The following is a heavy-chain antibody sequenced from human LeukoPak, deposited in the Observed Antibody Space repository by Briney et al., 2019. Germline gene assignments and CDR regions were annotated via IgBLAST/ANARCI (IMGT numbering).Heavy chain of an antibody. Sequence: GGSLRLSCAASGFTFSSYSMNWVRQAPGKGLEWVSSISSSSSYIYYADSVKGRFTVSRDNAKNSLYLQMNSLRAEDTAVYYCARALPSPLYSGSYADAFDIWGQGTMVTVSS. J-gene: IGHJ3*02. CDR3: ARALPSPLYSGSYADAFDI. V-gene: IGHV3-21*01. CDR1: GFTFSSYS. D-gene: IGHD1-26*01. CDR2: ISSSSSYI.